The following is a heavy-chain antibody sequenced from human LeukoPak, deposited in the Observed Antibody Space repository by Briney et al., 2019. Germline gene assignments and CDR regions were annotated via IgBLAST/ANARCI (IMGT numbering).Heavy chain of an antibody. Sequence: SVKVSCKASRGTFSSYAISWVRRAPGQGREWMGGIIPIFGTANYAQKFQGRVTITADESTSTAYMELSSLRSEDTAVYYCARRRESSGLIFDYWGQGTLVTVSS. J-gene: IGHJ4*02. CDR1: RGTFSSYA. CDR2: IIPIFGTA. V-gene: IGHV1-69*01. CDR3: ARRRESSGLIFDY. D-gene: IGHD6-19*01.